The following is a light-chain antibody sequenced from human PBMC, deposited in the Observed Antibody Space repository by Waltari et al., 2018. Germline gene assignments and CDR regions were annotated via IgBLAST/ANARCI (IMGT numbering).Light chain of an antibody. CDR1: SSDVGGYNF. J-gene: IGLJ2*01. Sequence: QSALTQPPSASGSPGQSVTISCTGTSSDVGGYNFISWYQHHPGKAPRLIIYVVSERPSGVPGRFSGSKSGNTASLTVAGLQAEDEADYYCSSYVANNNPVFGGGTKLTVL. CDR2: VVS. CDR3: SSYVANNNPV. V-gene: IGLV2-8*01.